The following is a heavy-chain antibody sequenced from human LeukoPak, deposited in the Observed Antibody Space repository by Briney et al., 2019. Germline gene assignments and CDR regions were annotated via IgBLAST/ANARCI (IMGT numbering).Heavy chain of an antibody. J-gene: IGHJ4*02. D-gene: IGHD6-13*01. CDR2: ISSSSSYI. Sequence: PGGSPRLSCAASGFTFSSNVMIWVRQAPGKGLEWVSSISSSSSYIYYADSVKGRFTVSRDNAKNSLYLQMNSLRAEDTAVYYCARGGRAAAGTFDYWGQGTLVTVSS. CDR3: ARGGRAAAGTFDY. V-gene: IGHV3-21*01. CDR1: GFTFSSNV.